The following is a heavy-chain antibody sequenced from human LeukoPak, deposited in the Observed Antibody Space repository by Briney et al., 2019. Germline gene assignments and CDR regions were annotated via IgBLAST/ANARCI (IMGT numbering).Heavy chain of an antibody. J-gene: IGHJ4*02. D-gene: IGHD2/OR15-2a*01. CDR2: ISYDATNK. CDR3: AKASSNYFYYFEY. CDR1: GFTFSSSD. V-gene: IGHV3-30*18. Sequence: GGSLRLSCAASGFTFSSSDMHWVRQAPGKGLEWVAVISYDATNKYYADSVKGRFTLSRDNSKNALYLQTNTLRDEDTAVYYCAKASSNYFYYFEYWGQGTLVTVSS.